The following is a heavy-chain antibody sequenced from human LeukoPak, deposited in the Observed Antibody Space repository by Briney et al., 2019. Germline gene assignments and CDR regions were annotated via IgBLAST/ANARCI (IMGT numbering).Heavy chain of an antibody. CDR1: GFTFSSYW. Sequence: KSGGSLRLSCAASGFTFSSYWMSWVRQAPGKGLQWVSSIGSGSNYMYYADSVKGRFTISRDNAKNSLYLQMSSLRAEDTAVYYCARGCTWNDGDRNYFDSWGQGTLVTVSS. CDR2: IGSGSNYM. V-gene: IGHV3-21*01. CDR3: ARGCTWNDGDRNYFDS. J-gene: IGHJ4*02. D-gene: IGHD1-1*01.